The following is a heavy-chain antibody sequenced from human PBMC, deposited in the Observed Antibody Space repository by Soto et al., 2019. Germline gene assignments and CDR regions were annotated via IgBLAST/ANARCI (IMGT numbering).Heavy chain of an antibody. CDR1: GGSVTSGSYY. J-gene: IGHJ5*02. D-gene: IGHD3-9*01. V-gene: IGHV4-61*01. CDR3: ARASSPYFDLFSAFDP. CDR2: SYYSGTT. Sequence: QVQLQESGPGLVKPSETLSLTCAVPGGSVTSGSYYWSWIRQSPGKGLEWIGYSYYSGTTRYNPSLKSRVTISVDMYSNQFSLKLTPVTAADTAVYYCARASSPYFDLFSAFDPWGQGTRVTVSS.